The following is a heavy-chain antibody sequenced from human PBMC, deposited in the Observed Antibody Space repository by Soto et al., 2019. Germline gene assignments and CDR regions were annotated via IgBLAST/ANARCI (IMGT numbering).Heavy chain of an antibody. V-gene: IGHV3-23*01. D-gene: IGHD1-26*01. J-gene: IGHJ4*02. CDR2: VSIGGST. CDR1: GFTFSSYA. CDR3: ARGVPVGAIGRFYFDS. Sequence: GGSLRLSCAASGFTFSSYAMGWVRQGPGKGLEWVAVVSIGGSTHYADSVRGRFTISRDNSKNTLSLQMNSLTAEDTAVYYCARGVPVGAIGRFYFDSWGQGTLVTVS.